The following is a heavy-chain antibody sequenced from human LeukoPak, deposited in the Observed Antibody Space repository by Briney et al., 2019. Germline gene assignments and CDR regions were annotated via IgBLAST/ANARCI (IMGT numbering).Heavy chain of an antibody. CDR1: TGSVSSGSYY. Sequence: RASETLSLTCTVSTGSVSSGSYYWSWIRQPPGKGLEWIGYIYYSGSTNYNPSLKSRVTISVDTSKNQFSLKLSSVTAADTAVYYCATWNMKAAAEDYWGQGTLVTVSS. J-gene: IGHJ4*02. V-gene: IGHV4-61*01. D-gene: IGHD6-13*01. CDR2: IYYSGST. CDR3: ATWNMKAAAEDY.